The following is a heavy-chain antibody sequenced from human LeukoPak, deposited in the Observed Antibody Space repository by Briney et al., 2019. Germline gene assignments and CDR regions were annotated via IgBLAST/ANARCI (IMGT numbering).Heavy chain of an antibody. Sequence: PGRSLRLSCAASGFTFDDYAMHWVRQAPGKGLEWVSGISWNSGSIGYADSVKGRFTNSRDNAKNSLYLQMNSLRAEDTALYYCANARSYGWPGYFDYWGQGTLVTVSS. J-gene: IGHJ4*02. CDR3: ANARSYGWPGYFDY. V-gene: IGHV3-9*01. CDR2: ISWNSGSI. D-gene: IGHD5-18*01. CDR1: GFTFDDYA.